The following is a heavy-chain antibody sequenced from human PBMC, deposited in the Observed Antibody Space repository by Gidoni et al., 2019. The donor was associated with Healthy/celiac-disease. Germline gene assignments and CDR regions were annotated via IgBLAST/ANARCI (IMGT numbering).Heavy chain of an antibody. V-gene: IGHV4-31*03. CDR3: ARDIGWRDLRCPLRFDY. CDR2: IYYSGGT. D-gene: IGHD4-17*01. Sequence: QVQLQESGPGLVKPSQTLSLTCTVSGGSISSGGYYWSWLRQHPGKGLGWIGYIYYSGGTFYNPSLKSRVTISVDTSKNQVSLKLSSVTAADTAVYYCARDIGWRDLRCPLRFDYWGQGTLVTVSS. CDR1: GGSISSGGYY. J-gene: IGHJ4*02.